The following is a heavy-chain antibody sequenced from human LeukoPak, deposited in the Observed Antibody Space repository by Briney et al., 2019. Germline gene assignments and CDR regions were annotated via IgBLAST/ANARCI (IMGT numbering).Heavy chain of an antibody. D-gene: IGHD3-9*01. CDR3: ARVLKTGVTGYYFDL. CDR1: GGSISSYY. CDR2: IYYSGST. Sequence: SETLSLTCTVSGGSISSYYWSWIRQPPGKGLECIGYIYYSGSTNYNPSLKSRVTISADTSKNQFSLKLSSVTAADTAVYYCARVLKTGVTGYYFDLWGRGTLVTVSS. J-gene: IGHJ2*01. V-gene: IGHV4-59*01.